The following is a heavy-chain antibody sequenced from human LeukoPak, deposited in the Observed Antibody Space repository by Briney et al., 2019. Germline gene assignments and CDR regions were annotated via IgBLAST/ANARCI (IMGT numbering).Heavy chain of an antibody. J-gene: IGHJ4*02. Sequence: ASVKVSCKASGYTFTSYGISWVRQAPGQGLEWMGWMNPNSGNTGYAQKFQGRVTMTRNTSISTAYMELSSLRSEDTAVYYCARAWYCGGDCFTGSDYWGQGTLVTVSS. V-gene: IGHV1-8*02. CDR3: ARAWYCGGDCFTGSDY. D-gene: IGHD2-21*02. CDR2: MNPNSGNT. CDR1: GYTFTSYG.